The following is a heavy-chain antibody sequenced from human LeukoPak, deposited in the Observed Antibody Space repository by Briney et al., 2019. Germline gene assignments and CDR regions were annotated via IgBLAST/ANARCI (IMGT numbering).Heavy chain of an antibody. J-gene: IGHJ5*02. CDR2: VYYSGRT. Sequence: RSSETLSLTCTVSGGSISSSSYYWGWIRQPPGKGLEWIGSVYYSGRTYYNPSLKSRVTISVDTSKNQFSLKLSSVTAADTAVYYCARLVVGWFDPWGQGTLVTVSS. D-gene: IGHD2-15*01. CDR3: ARLVVGWFDP. CDR1: GGSISSSSYY. V-gene: IGHV4-39*01.